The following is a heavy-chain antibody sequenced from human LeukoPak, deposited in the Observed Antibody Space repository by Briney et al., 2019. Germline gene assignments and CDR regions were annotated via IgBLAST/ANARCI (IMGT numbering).Heavy chain of an antibody. CDR2: IYHSGST. CDR3: ARDQRAVLDAFDI. D-gene: IGHD6-25*01. J-gene: IGHJ3*02. Sequence: PSETLSLTCAVSGYSISSGYYWGWIRQPPGKGLEWIGSIYHSGSTYYNPSLKSRVTISVDTSKNQFSLKLSSVTAADTAVYYCARDQRAVLDAFDIWGQGTMVTVSS. V-gene: IGHV4-38-2*02. CDR1: GYSISSGYY.